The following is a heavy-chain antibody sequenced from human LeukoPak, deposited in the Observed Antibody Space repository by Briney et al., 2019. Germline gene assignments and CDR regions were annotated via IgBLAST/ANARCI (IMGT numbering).Heavy chain of an antibody. V-gene: IGHV1-24*01. CDR1: GCTLTELS. Sequence: ASVKVSCKVSGCTLTELSMHWVRQAPGKGLEWMGGFDPEDGETIYAQKFQGRVTMTEDTSTDTAYMELSSLRSEDTAVYYCATSPIRGVSWYFDYWGQGTLVTVSS. D-gene: IGHD3-10*01. CDR3: ATSPIRGVSWYFDY. J-gene: IGHJ4*02. CDR2: FDPEDGET.